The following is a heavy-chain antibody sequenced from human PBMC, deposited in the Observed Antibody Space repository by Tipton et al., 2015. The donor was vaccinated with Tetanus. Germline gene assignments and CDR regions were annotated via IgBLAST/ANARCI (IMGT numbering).Heavy chain of an antibody. V-gene: IGHV3-48*02. CDR2: ISSSSSTI. J-gene: IGHJ3*02. Sequence: SGFTFSSYSMNWVRQAPGKGLEWVSYISSSSSTIYYADSGKGRFTISRDNAKNSLYLQMNSLRDEDTAVYYCARDHSSGVGAFDIWGQGTMVTVSS. CDR1: GFTFSSYS. CDR3: ARDHSSGVGAFDI. D-gene: IGHD3-22*01.